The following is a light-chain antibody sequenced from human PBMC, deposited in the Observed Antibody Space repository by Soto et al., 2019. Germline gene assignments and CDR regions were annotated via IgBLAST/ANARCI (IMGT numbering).Light chain of an antibody. CDR2: DAS. CDR3: QQYGTSPT. CDR1: QSVINNY. J-gene: IGKJ1*01. V-gene: IGKV3D-20*01. Sequence: DIVLTQSPGTLSLSPGERATLSCRASQSVINNYLAWYQQKPGLAPSLLIYDASSRATGIPDRFSGSGSGTDFTLTISRLEPEDSAVYFCQQYGTSPTFGQGTKVDIK.